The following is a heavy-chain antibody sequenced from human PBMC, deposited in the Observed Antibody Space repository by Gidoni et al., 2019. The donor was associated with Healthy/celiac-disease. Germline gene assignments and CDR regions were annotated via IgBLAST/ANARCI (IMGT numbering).Heavy chain of an antibody. CDR2: IIPIFGTA. V-gene: IGHV1-69*01. J-gene: IGHJ6*02. CDR3: AREIIPSYSSGWYYYYGMDV. D-gene: IGHD6-19*01. CDR1: GGSYSSYA. Sequence: QVQPVQSGSEVKTPGSSVKVSCMVSGGSYSSYAICWVRQAPGQGLEWRGGIIPIFGTANYAQKFQGRVTITADEATSIAYMELSSLRSEDTAVYYCAREIIPSYSSGWYYYYGMDVWGQGTTVTVSS.